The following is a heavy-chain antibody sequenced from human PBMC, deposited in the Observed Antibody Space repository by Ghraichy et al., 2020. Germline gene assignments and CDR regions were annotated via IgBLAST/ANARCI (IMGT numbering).Heavy chain of an antibody. J-gene: IGHJ2*01. CDR3: AGATTAYWYFDF. V-gene: IGHV4-59*01. CDR2: IYYSGST. CDR1: GDSIRSSY. Sequence: SETLSLTCTVSGDSIRSSYWSWIRQPPGKGLEWIGYIYYSGSTTYNPSLKSRVTISLDTSKNQFSLKLSSVTAADTAVYYCAGATTAYWYFDFWGRGTLVTVSS. D-gene: IGHD1-1*01.